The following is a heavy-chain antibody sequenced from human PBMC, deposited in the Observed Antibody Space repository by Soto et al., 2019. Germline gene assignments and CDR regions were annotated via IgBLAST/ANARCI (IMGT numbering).Heavy chain of an antibody. J-gene: IGHJ6*03. CDR3: AKTPDCSSTSCYGIAADNYYYMDV. V-gene: IGHV3-23*01. CDR1: GFTFSSYA. Sequence: GGSLRLSCAASGFTFSSYAMSWVRQAPGKGLEWVSAISGSGGSTYYADSVKGRFTISRDNSKNTLYLQMNSLRAEDTAVYYCAKTPDCSSTSCYGIAADNYYYMDVWGKGTTVTVSS. CDR2: ISGSGGST. D-gene: IGHD2-2*01.